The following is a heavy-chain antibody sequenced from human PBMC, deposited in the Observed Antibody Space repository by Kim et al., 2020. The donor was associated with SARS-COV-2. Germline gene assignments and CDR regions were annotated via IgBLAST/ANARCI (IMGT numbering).Heavy chain of an antibody. V-gene: IGHV3-23*01. J-gene: IGHJ4*02. Sequence: GGSLRLSCAASGFTFSSFAMTWVRQAPGGGLEWVSSISGGGGSTYYADSVKGRFTISRDNSKNTLYLQMNNLRAEDTAVYYCPKETISGWFRASFDYWGQGIVVTVSS. D-gene: IGHD6-19*01. CDR2: ISGGGGST. CDR1: GFTFSSFA. CDR3: PKETISGWFRASFDY.